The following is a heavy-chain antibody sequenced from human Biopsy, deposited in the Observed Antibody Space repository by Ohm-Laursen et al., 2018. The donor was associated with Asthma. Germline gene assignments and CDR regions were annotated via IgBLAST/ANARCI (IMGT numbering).Heavy chain of an antibody. Sequence: SETLSLTCAVYGGSFSSNYWSWIRQTPGKGLEWLGDNHHSGYTNYNPSLSSRLTLSMDTSKNQFSLRLTSVTAEDTAVYYCARDGPELPTELDYWGPGTLVTVSS. J-gene: IGHJ4*02. CDR3: ARDGPELPTELDY. CDR2: NHHSGYT. CDR1: GGSFSSNY. V-gene: IGHV4-34*01. D-gene: IGHD1-14*01.